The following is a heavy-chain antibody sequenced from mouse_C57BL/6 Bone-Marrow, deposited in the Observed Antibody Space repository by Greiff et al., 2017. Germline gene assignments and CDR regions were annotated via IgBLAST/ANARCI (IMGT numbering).Heavy chain of an antibody. CDR3: ARDLGGY. J-gene: IGHJ2*01. Sequence: EVHLVESGGGLVKPGGSLKLSCAASGFTFSSYAMSWVRQTPEKRLEWVATISDGGSYTYYPDNVKGRFTISRDNAKTNLYLQMSHLKSEDTAMYYCARDLGGYWGQGTTLTVSS. CDR1: GFTFSSYA. D-gene: IGHD1-1*02. V-gene: IGHV5-4*01. CDR2: ISDGGSYT.